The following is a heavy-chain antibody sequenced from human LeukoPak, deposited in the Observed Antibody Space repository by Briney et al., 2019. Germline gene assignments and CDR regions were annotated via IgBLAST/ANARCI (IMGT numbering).Heavy chain of an antibody. V-gene: IGHV3-7*03. CDR1: GFTFSSYW. Sequence: GGSLRLSCAASGFTFSSYWMNWARQAPGKGLEWVASINHNGNVNYYVDSVKGRFTISRDNAKNSLYLQMSNLRAEDTAVYFCARDWGLYSSGWYGVWGQGTLVTVSS. J-gene: IGHJ4*02. CDR3: ARDWGLYSSGWYGV. CDR2: INHNGNVN. D-gene: IGHD6-19*01.